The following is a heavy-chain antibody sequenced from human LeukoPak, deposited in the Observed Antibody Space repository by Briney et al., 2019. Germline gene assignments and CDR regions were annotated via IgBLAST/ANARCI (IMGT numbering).Heavy chain of an antibody. D-gene: IGHD6-13*01. J-gene: IGHJ4*02. CDR1: GFSFSSYW. V-gene: IGHV3-7*03. Sequence: AGGSLRGSCAASGFSFSSYWMTWVRQAPGKGLEWVANIKEDGSDKYYVDSVKGRFTISRDNAKNSLYLQMDSLRAEDTAVYYCARDSGWFRFDSWGQGTLVTVSS. CDR3: ARDSGWFRFDS. CDR2: IKEDGSDK.